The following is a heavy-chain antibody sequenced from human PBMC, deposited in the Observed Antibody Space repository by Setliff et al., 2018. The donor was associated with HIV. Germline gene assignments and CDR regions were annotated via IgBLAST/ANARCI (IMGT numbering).Heavy chain of an antibody. D-gene: IGHD5-18*01. CDR3: VRHGGVRIQRRTGIDY. CDR2: INHSGRT. CDR1: GGSFSGYY. J-gene: IGHJ4*02. Sequence: SETLSLTCAVYGGSFSGYYWNWIRQPPGKGLEWIGEINHSGRTKYSPSLRSRVSISVDTSKTQFSLKLSSVTAADTAVYYCVRHGGVRIQRRTGIDYWGQGTLVTVSS. V-gene: IGHV4-34*01.